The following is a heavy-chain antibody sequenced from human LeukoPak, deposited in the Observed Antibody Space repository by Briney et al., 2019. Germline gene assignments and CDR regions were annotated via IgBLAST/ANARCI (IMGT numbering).Heavy chain of an antibody. V-gene: IGHV3-30*02. D-gene: IGHD2-2*01. J-gene: IGHJ4*02. CDR3: AKMKYQLLSYFVY. CDR1: GFTFCSYV. Sequence: GGSLRLSCVASGFTFCSYVMHWVRQAPGKGLEWVTFIQYDGTNKYYADSVKGRFTVSRDNSKNTLYLQMNSLRAEDTAVYYCAKMKYQLLSYFVYRGQGTLVTVSS. CDR2: IQYDGTNK.